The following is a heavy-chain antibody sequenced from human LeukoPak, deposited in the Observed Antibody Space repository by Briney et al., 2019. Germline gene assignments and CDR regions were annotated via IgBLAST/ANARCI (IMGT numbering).Heavy chain of an antibody. CDR2: IYYSGST. J-gene: IGHJ4*02. CDR1: GDSISDFY. CDR3: ASGGGYDSSGYYYSPFDY. D-gene: IGHD3-22*01. V-gene: IGHV4-59*01. Sequence: SETLSLTCSVSGDSISDFYWSWIRQPPGKGLEWIGYIYYSGSTNYNPSLKSRVTISVDTSKNQFSLKLSSVTAADTAVYYCASGGGYDSSGYYYSPFDYWGQGTLVTVSS.